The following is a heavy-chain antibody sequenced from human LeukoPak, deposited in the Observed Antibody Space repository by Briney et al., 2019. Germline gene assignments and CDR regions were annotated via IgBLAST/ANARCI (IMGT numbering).Heavy chain of an antibody. CDR2: ISSSSSYI. CDR3: ARKWFGELSIDAFDI. Sequence: GGSLRLSCAASGFTFSSYSMNWVRQAPGKGLEWVSSISSSSSYIYYADSVKGRFTISRDNAKNSLYLQMNSLRAEDTAVYYCARKWFGELSIDAFDIWGQGTMVTVSS. J-gene: IGHJ3*02. CDR1: GFTFSSYS. D-gene: IGHD3-10*01. V-gene: IGHV3-21*01.